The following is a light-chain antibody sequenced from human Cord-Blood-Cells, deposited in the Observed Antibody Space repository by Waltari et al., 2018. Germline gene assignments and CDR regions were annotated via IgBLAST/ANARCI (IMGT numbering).Light chain of an antibody. V-gene: IGKV1-8*01. CDR2: AAS. J-gene: IGKJ2*01. Sequence: AIRITQSPSSLSASTGDRVTITCRASQGIRSYLAWYQQKPGKAPKLLIYAASTLQSGVPSRFSGSGSGTDFTLTISCLQSEDFATYYCQQYYSYLYTFGQGTKLEIK. CDR3: QQYYSYLYT. CDR1: QGIRSY.